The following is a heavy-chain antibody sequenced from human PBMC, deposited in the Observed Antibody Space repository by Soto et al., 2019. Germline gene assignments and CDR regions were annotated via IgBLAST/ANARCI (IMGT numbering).Heavy chain of an antibody. CDR3: AKVPSGDKFDY. CDR2: IYNGWST. D-gene: IGHD7-27*01. J-gene: IGHJ4*02. Sequence: QVQLQESGPGLVKPSQTLSLTCTVSGDSISNVNYCWSWIRQPPDKGLEWIGHIYNGWSTYSNPSLRSRVTISVATSKNQFSRKLSSVSAADTVVYYCAKVPSGDKFDYWGQGTLVTVSS. V-gene: IGHV4-30-4*01. CDR1: GDSISNVNYC.